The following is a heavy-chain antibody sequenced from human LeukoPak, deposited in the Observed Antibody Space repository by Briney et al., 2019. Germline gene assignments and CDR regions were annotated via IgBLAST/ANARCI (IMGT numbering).Heavy chain of an antibody. D-gene: IGHD3-22*01. CDR1: GFTFSSYG. CDR3: AKATSYYYDSSGYGGLDY. Sequence: PGGSLRLSCAASGFTFSSYGMHWVRQAPGKGLEWVAFIRYDGSNKYYADSVKGRFTISRDNSKNTLYLQMNSLRAGDTAVYYCAKATSYYYDSSGYGGLDYWGQGTLVTVSS. CDR2: IRYDGSNK. J-gene: IGHJ4*02. V-gene: IGHV3-30*02.